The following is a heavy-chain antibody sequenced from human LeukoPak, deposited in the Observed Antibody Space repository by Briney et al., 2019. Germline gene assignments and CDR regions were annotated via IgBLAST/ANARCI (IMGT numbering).Heavy chain of an antibody. CDR2: ISGSGGST. D-gene: IGHD4-17*01. Sequence: QPGGSLRLSCAASGFTFGSYAMSWVRQAPGKGLEWVSAISGSGGSTYYADSVKGRFTISRDNSKNTLYLQMNSLRAEDTAVYYCAKDVGDYGGNPAWGQGTLVTVSS. CDR1: GFTFGSYA. V-gene: IGHV3-23*01. CDR3: AKDVGDYGGNPA. J-gene: IGHJ4*02.